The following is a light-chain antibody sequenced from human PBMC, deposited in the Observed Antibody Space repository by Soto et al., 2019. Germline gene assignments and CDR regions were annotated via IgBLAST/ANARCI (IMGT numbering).Light chain of an antibody. J-gene: IGKJ1*01. CDR1: QSVSNW. CDR2: AAS. Sequence: MTKPPFIPSASEGEYVTISGRASQSVSNWLAWYQQKPGKAPKLLIYAASTLQSGVPSRFSGSGSGTEFTLTISCLQPEDFATYYCQQYYSYPPTFGQGTKVDIK. V-gene: IGKV1-5*01. CDR3: QQYYSYPPT.